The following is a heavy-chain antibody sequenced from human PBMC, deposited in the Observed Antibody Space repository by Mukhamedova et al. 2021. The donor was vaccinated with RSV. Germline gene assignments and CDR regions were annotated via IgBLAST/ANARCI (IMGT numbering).Heavy chain of an antibody. J-gene: IGHJ4*02. Sequence: QWYQRRVTMTRDTSTSTVYMELSSLSSEDTAVYYCARIRDYYDSSGYYFDYWGQGTLVTVSS. D-gene: IGHD3-22*01. CDR3: ARIRDYYDSSGYYFDY. V-gene: IGHV1-46*01.